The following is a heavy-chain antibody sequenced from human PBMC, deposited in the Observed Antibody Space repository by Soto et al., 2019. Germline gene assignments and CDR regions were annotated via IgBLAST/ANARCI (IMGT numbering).Heavy chain of an antibody. CDR2: IIPIFGTA. Sequence: SVKVSCKASGGTFSSYAISWVRQAPGQGLEWMGGIIPIFGTANYAQKFQGRVTITADKSTSTAYMELSSLRSEDTAVYYCARDNRITIFGVEHYYYYGMDVWGQGTTVTVSS. J-gene: IGHJ6*02. D-gene: IGHD3-3*01. CDR3: ARDNRITIFGVEHYYYYGMDV. CDR1: GGTFSSYA. V-gene: IGHV1-69*06.